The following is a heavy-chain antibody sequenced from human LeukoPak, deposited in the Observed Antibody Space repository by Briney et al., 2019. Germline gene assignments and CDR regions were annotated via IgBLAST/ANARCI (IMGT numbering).Heavy chain of an antibody. CDR3: SKTIAVADPTDY. CDR2: MSSDGGDI. J-gene: IGHJ4*02. Sequence: GGPLRLSCAASGFTFSRYGMHWVRQAPGKGLEWLAVMSSDGGDIYYADSVKGRFTISRDNSKNTLYLQMNSPRAEDTAVYYCSKTIAVADPTDYWGQGTLVTVSS. D-gene: IGHD6-19*01. CDR1: GFTFSRYG. V-gene: IGHV3-30*18.